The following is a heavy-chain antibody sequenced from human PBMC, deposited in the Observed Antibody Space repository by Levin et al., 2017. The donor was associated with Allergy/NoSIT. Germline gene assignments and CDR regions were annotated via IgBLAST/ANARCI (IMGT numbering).Heavy chain of an antibody. CDR3: TTVSGGSGSGPFIY. J-gene: IGHJ4*02. CDR2: SRNKAKKYTT. V-gene: IGHV3-72*01. CDR1: GFSFSDYY. Sequence: GGSLRLSCAASGFSFSDYYMDWVRQAPGKGLEWVGVSRNKAKKYTTEYAASVKGRFTISRDDSRNSLSLQMDSLKTEDTAVYYCTTVSGGSGSGPFIYWGQGILVTVSS. D-gene: IGHD3-10*01.